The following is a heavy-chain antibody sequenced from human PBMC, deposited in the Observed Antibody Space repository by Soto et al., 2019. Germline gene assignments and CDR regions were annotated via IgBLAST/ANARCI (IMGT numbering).Heavy chain of an antibody. CDR3: ARASVPGRY. CDR2: LNGDGSSI. V-gene: IGHV3-74*01. J-gene: IGHJ1*01. CDR1: GFTFSSYW. D-gene: IGHD1-1*01. Sequence: EVQLVESGGGLVQPGGSLRLSCVGSGFTFSSYWMHWVRQAPGKGLVRVSRLNGDGSSISYADSVKGRFTISRDNARNTLYLQMNSLRVEDTAVYYCARASVPGRYWGQGTLVSVSS.